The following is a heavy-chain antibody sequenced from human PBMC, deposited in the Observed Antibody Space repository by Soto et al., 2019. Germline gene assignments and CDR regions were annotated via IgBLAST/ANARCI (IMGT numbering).Heavy chain of an antibody. D-gene: IGHD6-19*01. CDR3: ARDEAGTSAGVY. CDR1: GFTFSSYA. CDR2: ISYDGSNK. Sequence: QVQLVESGGGVVQPGRSLRLSCAASGFTFSSYAMHWVRQAPGKGLEWVAVISYDGSNKYYADSVKGRFTISRDNSKNTLYLQMNSLRAEDTAVYYCARDEAGTSAGVYWGQGTPVTVSS. V-gene: IGHV3-30-3*01. J-gene: IGHJ4*02.